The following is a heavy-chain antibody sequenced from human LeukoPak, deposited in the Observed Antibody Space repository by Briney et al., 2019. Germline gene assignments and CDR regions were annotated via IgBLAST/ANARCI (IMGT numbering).Heavy chain of an antibody. CDR2: INSDGSRT. CDR1: GFTFSSYW. CDR3: ARDGSAWLPFDY. Sequence: GGSLRLSCAASGFTFSSYWMHWVRQAPGKGLVWVSRINSDGSRTNYADSVKGRFTISRDNAKNTLYLQMNSLRAEDTAVYHCARDGSAWLPFDYWGQGILVTVSS. J-gene: IGHJ4*02. D-gene: IGHD6-19*01. V-gene: IGHV3-74*01.